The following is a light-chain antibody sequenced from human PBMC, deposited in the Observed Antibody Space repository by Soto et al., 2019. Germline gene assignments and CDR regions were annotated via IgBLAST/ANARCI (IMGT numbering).Light chain of an antibody. V-gene: IGLV2-14*01. CDR1: SSDVGGYNY. Sequence: SALTQPASVSGSPGQSITISCTGTSSDVGGYNYVSWYQQHPGKAPKLMIYEVSNRPSGVSNRFSGSKSGNTASLTISGLQAEDEADYYCSSYTSSSCYVFGTGTKLTVL. CDR2: EVS. J-gene: IGLJ1*01. CDR3: SSYTSSSCYV.